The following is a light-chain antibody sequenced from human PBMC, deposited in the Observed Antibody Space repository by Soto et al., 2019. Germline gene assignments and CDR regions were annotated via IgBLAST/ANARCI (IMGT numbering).Light chain of an antibody. V-gene: IGLV2-18*02. CDR3: SSYTSSSTLGV. CDR1: SSDVCSYNR. J-gene: IGLJ1*01. Sequence: QSALTQPPSVSGSPGQSVTISCTGTSSDVCSYNRVSWYQQPPGTAPKLMIYEVSNRPSGVPDRFSGSKSGNTASLTISGLQAEDEADYYCSSYTSSSTLGVFGTGTKVTVL. CDR2: EVS.